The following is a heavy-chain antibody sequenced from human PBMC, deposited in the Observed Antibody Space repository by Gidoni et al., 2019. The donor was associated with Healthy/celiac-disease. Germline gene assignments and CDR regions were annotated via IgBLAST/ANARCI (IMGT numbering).Heavy chain of an antibody. V-gene: IGHV3-49*03. CDR2: IRSKAYGGTT. J-gene: IGHJ4*02. Sequence: EVQLVESGGGLVQPGRSLRLSCTASGFTYGHYAMSWFGQAPGKGLEWVGLIRSKAYGGTTEYAASVKGRFTISRDDSKSIAYLQMNSLKTEDTAVYYCTRAGVDFWSGYFSDCLDYWGQGTLVTVSS. CDR3: TRAGVDFWSGYFSDCLDY. D-gene: IGHD3-3*01. CDR1: GFTYGHYA.